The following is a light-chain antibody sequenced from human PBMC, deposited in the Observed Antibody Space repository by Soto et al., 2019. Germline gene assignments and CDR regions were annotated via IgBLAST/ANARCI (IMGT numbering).Light chain of an antibody. Sequence: QSVLTQPASVSGSPGQSLTISCTGTSSDVGDYNYVSWYQQHPGKSPKLMIYDVSNRTSGVSNRFSGSKSGNTASLTISGLQAEDAADYYCGSYTSSSTVVFGGGTQLTVL. CDR1: SSDVGDYNY. CDR3: GSYTSSSTVV. J-gene: IGLJ2*01. CDR2: DVS. V-gene: IGLV2-14*01.